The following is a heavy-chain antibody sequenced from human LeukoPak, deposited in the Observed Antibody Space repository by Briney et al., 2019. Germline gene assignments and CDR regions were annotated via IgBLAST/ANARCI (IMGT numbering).Heavy chain of an antibody. CDR3: AKDRAAMIVVYYFDY. CDR2: ISYDGSNK. J-gene: IGHJ4*02. D-gene: IGHD3-22*01. V-gene: IGHV3-30*18. CDR1: GFTFSSYG. Sequence: GGSLRLSCAASGFTFSSYGMHWVRQAPGKGLEWVAVISYDGSNKYYADSVKGRFTISRDNSKNTLYLQMNSLRAEDTAVYYRAKDRAAMIVVYYFDYWGQGTLVTVSS.